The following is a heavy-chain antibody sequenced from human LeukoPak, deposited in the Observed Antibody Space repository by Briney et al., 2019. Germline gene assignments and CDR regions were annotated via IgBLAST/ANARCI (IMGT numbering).Heavy chain of an antibody. CDR1: GFTFSSYA. V-gene: IGHV3-64*01. J-gene: IGHJ4*02. D-gene: IGHD4-17*01. CDR3: ARGYGDYAPPYFVY. CDR2: ISSNGGST. Sequence: PGGSLRLSCAASGFTFSSYAMHWVRQAPGKGLEYVSAISSNGGSTYYANSVKGRFTISRDNSKNTLYLQMGSLRAEDMAVYYCARGYGDYAPPYFVYWGQGTLVTVSS.